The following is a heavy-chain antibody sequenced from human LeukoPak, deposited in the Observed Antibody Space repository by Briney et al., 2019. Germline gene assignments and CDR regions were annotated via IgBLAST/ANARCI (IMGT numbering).Heavy chain of an antibody. CDR2: ISDSGNT. Sequence: GGSLRLSCAASGFTFSSYGIHWVRQAPGKGLEWVSAISDSGNTHHADSVKGRFTISRDSSKNTLFLQMNRLRPEDAAVYYCAKAPVTTCRGAYCYPFDYWGQGTLVTVSS. V-gene: IGHV3-23*01. CDR1: GFTFSSYG. CDR3: AKAPVTTCRGAYCYPFDY. J-gene: IGHJ4*02. D-gene: IGHD2-21*01.